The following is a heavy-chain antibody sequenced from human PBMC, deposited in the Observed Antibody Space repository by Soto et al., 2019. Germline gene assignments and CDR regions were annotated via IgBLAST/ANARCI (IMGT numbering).Heavy chain of an antibody. CDR2: INPNSGGT. D-gene: IGHD3-22*01. CDR1: GYTFTAYY. V-gene: IGHV1-2*02. J-gene: IGHJ2*01. CDR3: ARGYYDSSGPADWYFDL. Sequence: ASVKVSCKASGYTFTAYYMHWVRQAPGQGPEWMGWINPNSGGTNYAQKFQGRVTMTRDTSITTVYMELSRLRSDDTAVYYCARGYYDSSGPADWYFDLWGRGTLVTVSS.